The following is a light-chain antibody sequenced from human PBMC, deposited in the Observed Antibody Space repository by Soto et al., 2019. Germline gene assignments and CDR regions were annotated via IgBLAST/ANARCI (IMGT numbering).Light chain of an antibody. CDR2: GAS. Sequence: EIVMTQSPATLSVSLGERATLSCRASQSVSRNLAWYKQKPGQPPSLLIYGASARATGIPARFSGSGSGTEFTLTISSLQSEDFAVYYCQHYNNWPFTFGQGTKLEIK. V-gene: IGKV3-15*01. J-gene: IGKJ2*01. CDR3: QHYNNWPFT. CDR1: QSVSRN.